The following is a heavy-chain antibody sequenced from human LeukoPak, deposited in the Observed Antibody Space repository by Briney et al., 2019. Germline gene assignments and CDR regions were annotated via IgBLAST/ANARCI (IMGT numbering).Heavy chain of an antibody. D-gene: IGHD2-2*01. Sequence: PGGSLRLSCAASGSTFSSHTMNWVRQAPGKGLEWVSYISSSSSIIYYADSVKVRFTISRDNAKNSLYLQMNSLRAEDTAVYYCARNLPAADYWGQGTLVTVSS. J-gene: IGHJ4*02. V-gene: IGHV3-48*04. CDR2: ISSSSSII. CDR3: ARNLPAADY. CDR1: GSTFSSHT.